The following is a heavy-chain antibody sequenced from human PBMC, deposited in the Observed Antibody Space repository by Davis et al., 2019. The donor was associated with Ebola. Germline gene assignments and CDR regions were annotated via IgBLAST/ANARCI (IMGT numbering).Heavy chain of an antibody. CDR1: GGSISDYY. Sequence: SETLSLTCTVSGGSISDYYWSWLRQPPGKRLEWIGYIFYSGSTNYNPSLKSRVTISVDTSKNQFSLKLRSATAADTAVYYCARVSAVATANYYYYYDGMDVWGKGTTVTVSS. CDR3: ARVSAVATANYYYYYDGMDV. V-gene: IGHV4-59*12. D-gene: IGHD4-23*01. J-gene: IGHJ6*04. CDR2: IFYSGST.